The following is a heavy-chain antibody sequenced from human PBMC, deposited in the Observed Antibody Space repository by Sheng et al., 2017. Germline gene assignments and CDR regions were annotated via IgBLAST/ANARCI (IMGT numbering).Heavy chain of an antibody. J-gene: IGHJ4*02. CDR1: GGSFSGYY. Sequence: QVQLQQWGAGLLKPSETLSLTCAVYGGSFSGYYWSWIRQPPGKGLEWIGEINHSGSTNYNPSLKSRVTISVDTSKNQFSLKLSSVTAADTAVYYCARMVNYDFWSELGYFDYWGQGTLVTVSS. CDR2: INHSGST. CDR3: ARMVNYDFWSELGYFDY. D-gene: IGHD3-3*01. V-gene: IGHV4-34*01.